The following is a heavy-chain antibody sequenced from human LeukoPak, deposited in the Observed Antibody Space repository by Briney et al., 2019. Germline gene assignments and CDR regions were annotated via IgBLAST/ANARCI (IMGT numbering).Heavy chain of an antibody. V-gene: IGHV4-39*07. CDR1: GDSITTSTTYH. CDR2: VYYSGYT. D-gene: IGHD2-15*01. Sequence: PSETLSLTCTVSGDSITTSTTYHWGWIRQPPGKGLEWIGSVYYSGYTFYNPSLKSGVTISVDTSKNQFSLKVNSVTAADTAVYYCARLLYDYFSGSYYYFDYWGRGTLVTVSS. J-gene: IGHJ4*02. CDR3: ARLLYDYFSGSYYYFDY.